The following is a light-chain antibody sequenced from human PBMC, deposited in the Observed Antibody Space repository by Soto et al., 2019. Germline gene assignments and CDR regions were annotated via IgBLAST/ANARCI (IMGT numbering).Light chain of an antibody. V-gene: IGLV2-14*01. J-gene: IGLJ2*01. CDR3: SSYTSSSTLVV. CDR2: DVS. Sequence: QSALTQPASVSGSPGQSITISCTGTSSDVGGYNYVSWYQQHPGKAPKLVIYDVSNRPSGVSNRFSGSKSGNTASLTISGLHAEDEADYSCSSYTSSSTLVVFGGGTKLTVL. CDR1: SSDVGGYNY.